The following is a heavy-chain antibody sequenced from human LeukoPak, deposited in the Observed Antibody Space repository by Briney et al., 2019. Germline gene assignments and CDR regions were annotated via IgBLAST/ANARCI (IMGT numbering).Heavy chain of an antibody. CDR2: IYTSGST. Sequence: KTSETLSLTCTVSGGSISSGSYYWSWIRQPAGKGLEWIGRIYTSGSTNYNPSLKSRVTISVDTSKNQFSLKLSSVTAADTAVYYCARDRWQYYDSSGNYMDVWGKGTTVTVSS. J-gene: IGHJ6*03. V-gene: IGHV4-61*02. D-gene: IGHD3-22*01. CDR3: ARDRWQYYDSSGNYMDV. CDR1: GGSISSGSYY.